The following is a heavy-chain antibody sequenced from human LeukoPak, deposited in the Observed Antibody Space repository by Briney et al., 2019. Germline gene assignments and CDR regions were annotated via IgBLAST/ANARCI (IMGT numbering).Heavy chain of an antibody. J-gene: IGHJ4*02. V-gene: IGHV3-30-3*01. D-gene: IGHD3-3*01. CDR1: GFTFSSYA. Sequence: PGGSLRLSCAASGFTFSSYAMHWVRQAPGKGLEWVAVISYDGSNKYYADSVKGRFTISRDNSKNTLYLQMNSLRAEDTAVYYCAREGSAYYDFWSGYYILDYWGQGTLVTVSS. CDR3: AREGSAYYDFWSGYYILDY. CDR2: ISYDGSNK.